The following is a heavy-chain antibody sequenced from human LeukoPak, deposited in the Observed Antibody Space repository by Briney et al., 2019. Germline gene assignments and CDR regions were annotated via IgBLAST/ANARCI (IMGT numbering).Heavy chain of an antibody. CDR1: GFTFSSYW. CDR3: ARDPVFVAGTVQV. CDR2: ISYDGSSK. J-gene: IGHJ4*02. Sequence: GGSLRLSCAASGFTFSSYWMSWVRQAPGKGLEWVAVISYDGSSKYYADSVKGRFTISRDNSKNTLYLQMNSLRPEDTAVYYCARDPVFVAGTVQVWGQGTLVTVSS. V-gene: IGHV3-30*03. D-gene: IGHD1-7*01.